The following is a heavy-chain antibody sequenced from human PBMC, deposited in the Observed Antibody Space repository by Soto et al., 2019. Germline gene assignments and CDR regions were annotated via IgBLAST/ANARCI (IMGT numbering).Heavy chain of an antibody. CDR2: IYHLGGT. J-gene: IGHJ5*02. CDR1: GDSVRSSNW. CDR3: ARGTEYCSSTSCYGWFDP. V-gene: IGHV4-4*02. D-gene: IGHD2-2*01. Sequence: PSETLSLTCAVSGDSVRSSNWWTWVRQSPGKGLEWIGEIYHLGGTNYNPSLKSRVTISVDMAKNQVSLKLSSVTAADTAVYYCARGTEYCSSTSCYGWFDPWGQGTLVTVSS.